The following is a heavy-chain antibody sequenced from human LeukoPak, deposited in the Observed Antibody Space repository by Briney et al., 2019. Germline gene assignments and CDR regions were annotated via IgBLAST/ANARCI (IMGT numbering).Heavy chain of an antibody. V-gene: IGHV1-58*01. J-gene: IGHJ4*02. Sequence: TSAKVSCKASGFTFTSSAVQWVRQARGQRLEWIGWIVVGSGNTNYAQKFQERVTITRDMSTSTAYMELSSLRSEDTAVYYCAANGTTYYYDSSGYYVKQNFDYWGQGTLVTVSS. CDR2: IVVGSGNT. CDR1: GFTFTSSA. CDR3: AANGTTYYYDSSGYYVKQNFDY. D-gene: IGHD3-22*01.